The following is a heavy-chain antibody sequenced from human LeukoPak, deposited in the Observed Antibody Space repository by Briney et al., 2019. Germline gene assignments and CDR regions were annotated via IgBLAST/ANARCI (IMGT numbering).Heavy chain of an antibody. J-gene: IGHJ6*02. CDR2: IYYSGST. CDR3: ARLTARVVGYGMDA. V-gene: IGHV4-59*08. CDR1: GGSISSYY. Sequence: PSETLSLTCTVSGGSISSYYWSWIRQPPGKGLEWIGYIYYSGSTNYNPSLKSRVTISVDTSKNQFSLKLSSVTAADTAVYYCARLTARVVGYGMDAWGQGTTVTVSS. D-gene: IGHD2-15*01.